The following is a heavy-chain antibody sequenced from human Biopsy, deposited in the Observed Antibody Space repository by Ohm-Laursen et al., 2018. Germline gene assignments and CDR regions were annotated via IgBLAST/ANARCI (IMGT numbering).Heavy chain of an antibody. J-gene: IGHJ4*02. CDR2: MSHSGST. CDR3: ARWEVGYSANDLRFDY. Sequence: SDTLSLTCVVYGGSFSGSYWTWIRQPPGKGLEWLGEMSHSGSTNHNPSLKSRVTISMGTSKNQFSLKLTSVTAADTAVYYCARWEVGYSANDLRFDYWGQGTLVTVSS. V-gene: IGHV4-34*01. D-gene: IGHD5-12*01. CDR1: GGSFSGSY.